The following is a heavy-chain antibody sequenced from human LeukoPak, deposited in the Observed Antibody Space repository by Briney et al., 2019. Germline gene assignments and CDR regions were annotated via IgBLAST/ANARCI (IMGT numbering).Heavy chain of an antibody. V-gene: IGHV4-34*01. CDR3: ARDRSGYYGMAFDI. D-gene: IGHD3-3*01. J-gene: IGHJ3*02. CDR2: INHSGST. Sequence: PSETLSLTCAVYGGSFSGYYWSWIRQPPGKGLEWIGEINHSGSTNYNPSLKSRVTISVDTSKNQFSLKLSSVTAADTAVYYCARDRSGYYGMAFDIWGQGTMVTVSS. CDR1: GGSFSGYY.